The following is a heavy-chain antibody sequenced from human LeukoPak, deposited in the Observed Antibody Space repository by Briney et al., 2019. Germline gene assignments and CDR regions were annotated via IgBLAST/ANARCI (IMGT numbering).Heavy chain of an antibody. J-gene: IGHJ3*02. Sequence: GGSLRLSCAASGFTFSSYSMNWVRQAPGKGLEWVSSISSSSYIYYADSVKGLFTISRDNAKNSLYLQMNSLRAEDTAVYYCALDYYDSSGYRGAFDIWGQGTMVTVSS. V-gene: IGHV3-21*01. D-gene: IGHD3-22*01. CDR1: GFTFSSYS. CDR3: ALDYYDSSGYRGAFDI. CDR2: ISSSSYI.